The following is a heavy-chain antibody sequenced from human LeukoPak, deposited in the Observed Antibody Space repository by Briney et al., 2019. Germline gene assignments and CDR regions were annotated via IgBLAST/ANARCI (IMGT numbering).Heavy chain of an antibody. CDR3: ARDFSSIAAAGTGGDY. CDR1: GFTFSDYY. Sequence: GGSLRLSCAASGFTFSDYYMSWIRQAPGKGLEWVSYISSSSSYTNYADSVKGRFTISRDNAKNSLYLQMNSLRAEDTAVYYCARDFSSIAAAGTGGDYWGQGTLVTVSS. CDR2: ISSSSSYT. V-gene: IGHV3-11*05. D-gene: IGHD6-13*01. J-gene: IGHJ4*02.